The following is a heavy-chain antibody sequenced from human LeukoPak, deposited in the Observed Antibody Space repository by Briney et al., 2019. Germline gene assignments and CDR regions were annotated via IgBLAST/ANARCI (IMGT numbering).Heavy chain of an antibody. V-gene: IGHV4-38-2*02. D-gene: IGHD2-21*02. Sequence: SETLSLTCTVSGYSISSGYYWGWIRQPPGKGLEWIGSIYHSGSTYYNPSLKSRVTTSVDTSKNQFSLKLSSVTAADTAVYYCASPSCGGDCYSLPFDYWGQGTLVTVSS. CDR2: IYHSGST. CDR1: GYSISSGYY. CDR3: ASPSCGGDCYSLPFDY. J-gene: IGHJ4*02.